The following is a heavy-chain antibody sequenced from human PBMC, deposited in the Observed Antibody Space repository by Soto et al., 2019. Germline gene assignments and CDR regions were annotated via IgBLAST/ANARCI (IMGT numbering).Heavy chain of an antibody. Sequence: GDGFASCGMRWVRQAPGQGLEWMGWISAYNGNTNYAQKLQGRVTMTTDTSTSTAYMELRSLRSDDTAVYYCARDSPPVDYWGQGTLVTVSS. CDR2: ISAYNGNT. V-gene: IGHV1-18*01. CDR3: ARDSPPVDY. J-gene: IGHJ4*02. CDR1: GDGFASCG.